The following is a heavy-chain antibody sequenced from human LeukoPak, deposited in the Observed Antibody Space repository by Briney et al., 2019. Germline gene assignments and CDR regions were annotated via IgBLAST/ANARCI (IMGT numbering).Heavy chain of an antibody. V-gene: IGHV4-38-2*02. CDR2: IYYSGST. Sequence: PSETLSLTCTVSGYSISSGYYWGWIRQPPGKGLEWIGSIYYSGSTYYNPSLKSRVTISIDTSNNQFSLKLSSVTAADTAVYYCARRGFYFDSSGLRYAFDIWGQGTMVTFSS. D-gene: IGHD3-22*01. CDR1: GYSISSGYY. J-gene: IGHJ3*02. CDR3: ARRGFYFDSSGLRYAFDI.